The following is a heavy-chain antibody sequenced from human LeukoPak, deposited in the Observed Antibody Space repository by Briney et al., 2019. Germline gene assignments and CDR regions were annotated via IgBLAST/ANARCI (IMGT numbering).Heavy chain of an antibody. D-gene: IGHD4-17*01. Sequence: SETLSLTCTVPGDSISYYYWSWIRQPPGKGLEWIGYIYYSGSTDYNPSLKSRVTISVDTSKNQFSLKLSSVTAADTAVYYCATDKYMDGDYVGWSYWGQGALVTVSS. J-gene: IGHJ4*02. V-gene: IGHV4-59*01. CDR2: IYYSGST. CDR3: ATDKYMDGDYVGWSY. CDR1: GDSISYYY.